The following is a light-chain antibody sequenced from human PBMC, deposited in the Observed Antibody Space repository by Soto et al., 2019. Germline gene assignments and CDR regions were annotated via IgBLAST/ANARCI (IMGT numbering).Light chain of an antibody. CDR3: QQRTSWPLT. CDR1: QSVSNN. J-gene: IGKJ4*01. V-gene: IGKV3-11*01. Sequence: EIMLTQSPATLSLSPGERATLSCRASQSVSNNLAWYQQKSGQAPRLLIYDASNRATGIPARFSGSGSGTDFTLTISSLDPEDLAVYYCQQRTSWPLTFGGGTKVDIK. CDR2: DAS.